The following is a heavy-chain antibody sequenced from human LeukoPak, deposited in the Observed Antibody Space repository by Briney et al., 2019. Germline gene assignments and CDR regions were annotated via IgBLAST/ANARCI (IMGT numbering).Heavy chain of an antibody. CDR1: GYTFTGYY. CDR3: ALHYYYDSSGYSFDY. J-gene: IGHJ4*02. D-gene: IGHD3-22*01. CDR2: INPNSGGT. Sequence: ASVKVSCKASGYTFTGYYMHWVRQAPGQGLEWMGWINPNSGGTNYAQKFQGRVTMTRDTSISTAYMELSRLRSDDTAVYYCALHYYYDSSGYSFDYWGQGTLVTVSS. V-gene: IGHV1-2*02.